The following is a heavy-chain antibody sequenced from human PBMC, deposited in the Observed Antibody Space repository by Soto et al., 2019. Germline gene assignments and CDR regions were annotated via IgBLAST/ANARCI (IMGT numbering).Heavy chain of an antibody. Sequence: VQLVESGGGLVKPGGSLRLSCAASGFTFSDYYMSWIRQAPGKGLEWVSSITSRGNIYYADSVKGRFTISRDNAKNSLYLQLNSLRAEDTAVYYCATDPDSSGYYGMDVWGQGTTVTVSS. CDR1: GFTFSDYY. J-gene: IGHJ6*02. CDR2: ITSRGNI. CDR3: ATDPDSSGYYGMDV. D-gene: IGHD6-19*01. V-gene: IGHV3-11*01.